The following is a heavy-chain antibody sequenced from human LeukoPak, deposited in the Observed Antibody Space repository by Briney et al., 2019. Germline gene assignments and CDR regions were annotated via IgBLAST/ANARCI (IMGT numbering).Heavy chain of an antibody. J-gene: IGHJ5*02. CDR1: GGSISSYY. D-gene: IGHD1-26*01. CDR3: ARHTMGATTSLGWFDP. Sequence: SETLSLTCTVSGGSISSYYWSWIRQPPGKGLEWIGYIYYSGSTNYNPSLKSRATISVDTSKNQFSLKLSSVTAADTAVYYCARHTMGATTSLGWFDPWGQGTLVTVSS. CDR2: IYYSGST. V-gene: IGHV4-59*08.